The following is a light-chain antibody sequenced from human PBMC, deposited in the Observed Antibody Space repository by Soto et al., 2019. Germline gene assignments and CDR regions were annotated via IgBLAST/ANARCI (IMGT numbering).Light chain of an antibody. CDR2: ELS. CDR1: GSDVGGYNY. V-gene: IGLV2-14*01. Sequence: QSALTQPASVSGSPGQSITISCTGTGSDVGGYNYVSWYQQHPGKAPKLMIYELSYRPSGVSSRFSGSKSGNTASLIISGLQAEDEADYYCSSYTSSTTVLFGGGTKLTVL. J-gene: IGLJ2*01. CDR3: SSYTSSTTVL.